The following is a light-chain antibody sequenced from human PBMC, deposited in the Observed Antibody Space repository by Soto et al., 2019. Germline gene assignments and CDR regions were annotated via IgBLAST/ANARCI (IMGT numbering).Light chain of an antibody. V-gene: IGKV1-39*01. CDR1: QNIKKY. CDR2: TAS. J-gene: IGKJ4*01. Sequence: DIQMTQSPSSLSASVGDRVTITCRTSQNIKKYLNWYQQKPGKAPNRLIYTASSLQVGLPSRFSGSGSGTDFTLTISSLQPEDSATYYCQQSFGTPLTFGGGTKVEIK. CDR3: QQSFGTPLT.